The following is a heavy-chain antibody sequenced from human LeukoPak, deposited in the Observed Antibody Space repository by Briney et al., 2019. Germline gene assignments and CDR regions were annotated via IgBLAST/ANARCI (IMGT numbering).Heavy chain of an antibody. V-gene: IGHV3-30-3*01. D-gene: IGHD2-2*01. CDR2: ISYDGSNK. CDR1: GFTFSSYA. CDR3: AKTNCSSTSCRRGPFDY. J-gene: IGHJ4*02. Sequence: GGSLRLSCAASGFTFSSYAMHWVRQAPGKGLEWVAVISYDGSNKYYAVSVKGRFTISRDNSKNTLYLQMNSLRAEDTAVYYCAKTNCSSTSCRRGPFDYWGQGTLVTVSS.